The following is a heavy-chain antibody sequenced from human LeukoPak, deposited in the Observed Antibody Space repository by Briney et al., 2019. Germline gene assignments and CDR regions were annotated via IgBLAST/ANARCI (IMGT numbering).Heavy chain of an antibody. J-gene: IGHJ4*02. CDR2: IYYSGST. Sequence: PSETLSPTCTVSGGSISSYYWSWIRQPPGKGLEWIGYIYYSGSTNYNPSLKSRVTISVDTSKNQFSLKLSSVTAADTAVYYCARHERGSDRFCFDYWGQGTLVTVSS. CDR1: GGSISSYY. D-gene: IGHD3-16*01. V-gene: IGHV4-59*08. CDR3: ARHERGSDRFCFDY.